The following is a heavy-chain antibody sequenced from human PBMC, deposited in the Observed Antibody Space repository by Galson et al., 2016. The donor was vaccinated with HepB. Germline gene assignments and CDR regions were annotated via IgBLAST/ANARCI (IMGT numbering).Heavy chain of an antibody. D-gene: IGHD3-10*01. CDR2: TFYRSTWED. Sequence: CAISGDSVYNNGAAWVWIRQSPSRGLEWLGRTFYRSTWEDHYAGSVRNRITISPDTSRNQLSLQLNSVTPEDTAVYYCARAVMLGRGMDVWGQGTTVTVSS. V-gene: IGHV6-1*01. CDR3: ARAVMLGRGMDV. J-gene: IGHJ6*02. CDR1: GDSVYNNGAA.